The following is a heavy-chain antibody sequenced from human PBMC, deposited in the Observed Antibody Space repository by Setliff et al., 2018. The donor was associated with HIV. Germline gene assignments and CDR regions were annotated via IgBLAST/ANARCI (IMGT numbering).Heavy chain of an antibody. J-gene: IGHJ4*02. CDR3: AREPTLYCGGDCYFDY. CDR2: IYTSGST. Sequence: SETLSLTCTVSGGSISSYYWSWIRQPAGKGLEWIGHIYTSGSTNYNPSLKSRVTISVDTSKNQFSLKLSSVTAADTAVYYCAREPTLYCGGDCYFDYWGQGTLVTVS. V-gene: IGHV4-4*07. CDR1: GGSISSYY. D-gene: IGHD2-21*02.